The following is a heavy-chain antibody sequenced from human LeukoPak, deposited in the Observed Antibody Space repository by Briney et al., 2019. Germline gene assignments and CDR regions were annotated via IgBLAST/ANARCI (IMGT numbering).Heavy chain of an antibody. CDR1: GFTFSSYA. Sequence: GRSLRLSCAASGFTFSSYAMSWVRQAPGKGLEWVSAISGSGGSTYYADSVKGRFTISRDNSKNTLYLQMNSLRAEDTAVYYCASSGTRDGEGTVTTGFDYWGQGTLVTVSS. CDR3: ASSGTRDGEGTVTTGFDY. D-gene: IGHD4-17*01. J-gene: IGHJ4*02. V-gene: IGHV3-23*01. CDR2: ISGSGGST.